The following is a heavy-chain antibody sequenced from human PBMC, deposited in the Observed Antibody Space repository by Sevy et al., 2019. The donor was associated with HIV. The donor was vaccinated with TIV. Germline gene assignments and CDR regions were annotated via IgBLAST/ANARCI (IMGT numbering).Heavy chain of an antibody. V-gene: IGHV3-15*01. Sequence: GGSLRLSCAASGLTFSNAWMSWVRQAPGKGLEWVGRIKSKIDGGTTDYATPVKGRFTISRDDSDNTLYLQMNSLKTEDTAVYYSTTDSDYGDYAGGMDVWGQGTTVTVSS. CDR1: GLTFSNAW. D-gene: IGHD4-17*01. J-gene: IGHJ6*02. CDR3: TTDSDYGDYAGGMDV. CDR2: IKSKIDGGTT.